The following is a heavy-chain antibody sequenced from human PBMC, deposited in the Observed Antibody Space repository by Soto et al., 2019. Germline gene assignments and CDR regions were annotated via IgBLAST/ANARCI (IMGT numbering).Heavy chain of an antibody. V-gene: IGHV6-1*01. CDR2: TYYRSKWYN. Sequence: SPTLSLTCAISGDSVSSNSAAWNWIRQSPSRGLEWLGRTYYRSKWYNDYAVSVKSRITINPDTSKNQFSLQLNSVTPEDTAVYYCARDLAGSGWYRGAFDIWGQGTMVTVSS. J-gene: IGHJ3*02. D-gene: IGHD6-19*01. CDR3: ARDLAGSGWYRGAFDI. CDR1: GDSVSSNSAA.